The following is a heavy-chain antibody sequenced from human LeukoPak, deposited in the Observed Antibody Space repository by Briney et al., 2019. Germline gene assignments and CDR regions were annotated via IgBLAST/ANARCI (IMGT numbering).Heavy chain of an antibody. Sequence: SETLSLTCTVSGGSISSSSYYWGWVRQPLGKGLEWIGSIYYSGSTYYNPPLKSRVTISLDTSKNQFSLKLSSVTAADTAVYYCASGEPYYYDSSGYYPDAFDIWGQGTMVTVSS. V-gene: IGHV4-39*07. CDR2: IYYSGST. CDR1: GGSISSSSYY. J-gene: IGHJ3*02. CDR3: ASGEPYYYDSSGYYPDAFDI. D-gene: IGHD3-22*01.